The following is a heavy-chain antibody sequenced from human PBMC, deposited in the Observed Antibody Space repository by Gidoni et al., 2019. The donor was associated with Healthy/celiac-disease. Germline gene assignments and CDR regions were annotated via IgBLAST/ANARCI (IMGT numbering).Heavy chain of an antibody. D-gene: IGHD2-21*02. V-gene: IGHV4-61*01. CDR3: ARSRGLTAIPGY. J-gene: IGHJ4*02. CDR1: GGSVSSGSYY. Sequence: QVQLQESGPGLVKPSETLSLTCTVSGGSVSSGSYYWSWIRQPPGKGLEWIGYIYYSGSTNYNPSLKSRVTISVDTSKNQFSLKLSSVTAADTAVYYCARSRGLTAIPGYWGQGTLVTVSS. CDR2: IYYSGST.